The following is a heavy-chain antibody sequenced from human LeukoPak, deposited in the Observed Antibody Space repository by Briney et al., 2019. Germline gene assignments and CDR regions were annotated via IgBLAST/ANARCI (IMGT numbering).Heavy chain of an antibody. J-gene: IGHJ4*02. V-gene: IGHV3-53*04. D-gene: IGHD3-22*01. CDR1: GLTVSSNY. CDR3: AREGYDSSGYPRLLDY. Sequence: GGSLRLSRAASGLTVSSNYMTWVRQAPGKGLGWVSTLQSAGGTYYADSVKGRFTIPRHISKNTVYLQMNNLRAEDTAVYYCAREGYDSSGYPRLLDYWGQGTLVTVSS. CDR2: LQSAGGT.